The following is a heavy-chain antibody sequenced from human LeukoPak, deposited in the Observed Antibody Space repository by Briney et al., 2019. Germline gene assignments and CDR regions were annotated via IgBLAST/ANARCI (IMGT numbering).Heavy chain of an antibody. V-gene: IGHV3-21*01. CDR2: ISSSSSYI. D-gene: IGHD3-10*01. J-gene: IGHJ4*02. CDR3: ARDLGATMVRGVITYFDY. Sequence: PGGSLRLSCAASGFTFSSYSMNWVRQAPGKGLEWVSSISSSSSYIYYADSVKGRFTISRDNAKNSLYLQMNSLRAEDTAVYYCARDLGATMVRGVITYFDYWGQGTLVTVSS. CDR1: GFTFSSYS.